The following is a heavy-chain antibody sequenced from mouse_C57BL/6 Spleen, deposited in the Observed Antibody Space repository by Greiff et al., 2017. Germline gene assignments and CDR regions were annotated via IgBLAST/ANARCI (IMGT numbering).Heavy chain of an antibody. V-gene: IGHV5-4*01. CDR3: ARRLGYYFDY. CDR1: GFTFSSYA. J-gene: IGHJ2*01. Sequence: EVHLVESGGGLVKPGGSLKLSCAASGFTFSSYAMSWVRQTPEKRLEWVATISDGGSYTYYPDNVQGRFTISRDNAKNNLYLQMSHLKSEDTAMYYCARRLGYYFDYWGQGTTLTVSS. CDR2: ISDGGSYT. D-gene: IGHD4-1*01.